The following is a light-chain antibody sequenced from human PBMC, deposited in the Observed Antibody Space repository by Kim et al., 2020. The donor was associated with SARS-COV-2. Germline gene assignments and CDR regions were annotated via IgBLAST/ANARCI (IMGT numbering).Light chain of an antibody. V-gene: IGKV1-5*03. J-gene: IGKJ4*01. CDR2: KAS. Sequence: DIQMTQSPSTLSASVGDRVTITCRASQSIGRWLAWYQQKPGKAPKLLIYKASNLKSGVPSRFSGSGSGTEFTLTISSLQPDDFATYYCEQYDSYPLTFGGGTKVDIK. CDR3: EQYDSYPLT. CDR1: QSIGRW.